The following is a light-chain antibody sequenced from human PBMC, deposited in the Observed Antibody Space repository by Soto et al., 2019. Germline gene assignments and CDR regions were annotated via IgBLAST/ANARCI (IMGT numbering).Light chain of an antibody. Sequence: QSALTQPRSVSGSPGQSVTISCTGTSSDVGGYNYVSWYQHHPGKAPKLMIYGVSKRPSGVPDRFSGSKSGNTASLTISGLQAEDEADYDCCSYAGSYTGVFGGGTQLTV. CDR1: SSDVGGYNY. J-gene: IGLJ3*02. CDR2: GVS. CDR3: CSYAGSYTGV. V-gene: IGLV2-11*01.